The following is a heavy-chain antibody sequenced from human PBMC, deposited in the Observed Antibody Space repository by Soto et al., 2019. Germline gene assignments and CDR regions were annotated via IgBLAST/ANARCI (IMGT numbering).Heavy chain of an antibody. CDR1: GFTFDDYD. CDR3: AKDSRGEDYYGMDV. V-gene: IGHV3-9*01. J-gene: IGHJ6*02. CDR2: ISWNSGSI. D-gene: IGHD3-10*01. Sequence: EVQLVESGGGLVQPGRSLRLSCAASGFTFDDYDMHWVRQAPGKGLEWVSGISWNSGSIGYADSVKGRFTISRDNAKNSLYLQMNSLRAEDTALYYCAKDSRGEDYYGMDVWGQGTTVTVSS.